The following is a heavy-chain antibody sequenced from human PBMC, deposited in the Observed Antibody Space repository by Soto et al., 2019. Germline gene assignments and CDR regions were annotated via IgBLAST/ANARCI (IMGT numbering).Heavy chain of an antibody. Sequence: ASVKVSCKASGYTFTSYAMHWVRQAPGQRLEWMGWINAGNGNTKYSQKFQGRVTITRDTSASTAYMELSSLRSEDTAVYYCARVSPPPVTRGYYGMDVWGQGTTVTVSS. J-gene: IGHJ6*02. CDR1: GYTFTSYA. D-gene: IGHD4-17*01. CDR2: INAGNGNT. CDR3: ARVSPPPVTRGYYGMDV. V-gene: IGHV1-3*01.